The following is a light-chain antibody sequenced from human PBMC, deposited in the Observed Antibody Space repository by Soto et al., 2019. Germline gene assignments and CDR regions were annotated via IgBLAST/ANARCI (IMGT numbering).Light chain of an antibody. Sequence: AIQMTQSPSSLSASVGDRVTITCRASQAIRNDLAWYQHKPGKAPKLLIYSSSTLHTGVPSRFSGSGSVTDFTLTISSLQPDDFATYYCLQDYTYPITFGQGTRLE. CDR1: QAIRND. V-gene: IGKV1-6*01. CDR2: SSS. J-gene: IGKJ5*01. CDR3: LQDYTYPIT.